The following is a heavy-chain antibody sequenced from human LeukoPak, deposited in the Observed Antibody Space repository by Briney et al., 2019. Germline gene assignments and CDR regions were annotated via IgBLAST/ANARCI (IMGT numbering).Heavy chain of an antibody. CDR2: IYYSGST. Sequence: PSETLSLTCTVSGGSIGSSSYYWGWIRQPPGKGLEWIGSIYYSGSTYYNPSLKSRVTISVDTSRDQFSLKLSSVTAADTAVYYCASYYYDSSGYYYYAFDIWGQGTMVTVSS. CDR1: GGSIGSSSYY. J-gene: IGHJ3*02. CDR3: ASYYYDSSGYYYYAFDI. D-gene: IGHD3-22*01. V-gene: IGHV4-39*07.